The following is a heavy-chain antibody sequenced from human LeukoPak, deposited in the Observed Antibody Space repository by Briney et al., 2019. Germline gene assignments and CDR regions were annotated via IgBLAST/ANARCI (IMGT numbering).Heavy chain of an antibody. D-gene: IGHD5-12*01. CDR1: GGTFSSYA. Sequence: ASVKVSCKASGGTFSSYAVSWVRQAPGQGLEWMGGIIPIFGTANYAQKFQGRVTITADESTSTAYMELSSLRSEDTAVYYCASHTRGGYSYYYYYMDVWGKGTTVTISS. CDR2: IIPIFGTA. CDR3: ASHTRGGYSYYYYYMDV. V-gene: IGHV1-69*13. J-gene: IGHJ6*03.